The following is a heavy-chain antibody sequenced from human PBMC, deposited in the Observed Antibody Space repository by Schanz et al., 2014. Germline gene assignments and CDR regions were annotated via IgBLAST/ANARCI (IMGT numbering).Heavy chain of an antibody. D-gene: IGHD3-16*01. CDR1: GGTLATYK. CDR2: IIPFLAVS. J-gene: IGHJ6*02. V-gene: IGHV1-69*02. CDR3: ARAGRGYAYPLNSYPMDV. Sequence: QAQLLQSGAAVKKPGSSVRVSCKASGGTLATYKLAWLRQVPGQGLEWMGRIIPFLAVSNYAQDFQGRVTFTADRATSTVHMDLRSLRSEDTGLYYCARAGRGYAYPLNSYPMDVWGQGTTVSVSS.